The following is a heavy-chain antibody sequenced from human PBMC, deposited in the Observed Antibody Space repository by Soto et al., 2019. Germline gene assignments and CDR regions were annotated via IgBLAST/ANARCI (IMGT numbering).Heavy chain of an antibody. Sequence: PGGSLRLSCAASGFTFSSYGMHWVRQAPGKWLEWVAVISYDGSNKYYADSVKGRFTISRDNSKNTLYLQMNSLRAEDTAVYYCAKDLIRTVTTLRSSLLMDVWGQGXTVTVYS. CDR2: ISYDGSNK. D-gene: IGHD4-17*01. CDR1: GFTFSSYG. J-gene: IGHJ6*02. CDR3: AKDLIRTVTTLRSSLLMDV. V-gene: IGHV3-30*18.